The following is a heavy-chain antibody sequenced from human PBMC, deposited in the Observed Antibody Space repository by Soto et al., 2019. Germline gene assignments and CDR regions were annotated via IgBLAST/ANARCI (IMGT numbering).Heavy chain of an antibody. CDR1: GDTFSFYT. CDR3: AASYGSGYRAFDY. D-gene: IGHD3-10*01. J-gene: IGHJ4*02. CDR2: VNPIVSMS. Sequence: QVQLVQSGAEVRKPGSSVKVSCKASGDTFSFYTINWVRQAPGLGLEWMGRVNPIVSMSNYAQKFQGRVTIPADKSTNTAYMQLSSLRSEDTAIYYGAASYGSGYRAFDYWGQGALVTVSS. V-gene: IGHV1-69*02.